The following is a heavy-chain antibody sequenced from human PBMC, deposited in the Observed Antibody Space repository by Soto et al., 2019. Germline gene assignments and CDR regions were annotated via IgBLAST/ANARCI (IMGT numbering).Heavy chain of an antibody. V-gene: IGHV3-21*01. J-gene: IGHJ4*02. CDR1: GFTFSSYS. CDR3: ARGYDSSGYYLGY. Sequence: GGSLRLSCAASGFTFSSYSMNWVRQAPGKGLEWVSSISSSSSYIYYADSVEGRFTISRDNAKNSRYLQMNSRRAEDTAVYYCARGYDSSGYYLGYWGQGTLVTVSS. CDR2: ISSSSSYI. D-gene: IGHD3-22*01.